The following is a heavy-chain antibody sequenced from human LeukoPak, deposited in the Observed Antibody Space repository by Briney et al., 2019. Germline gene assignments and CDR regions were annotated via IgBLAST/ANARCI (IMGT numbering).Heavy chain of an antibody. J-gene: IGHJ5*02. CDR1: GGTFSSYA. D-gene: IGHD3-3*01. CDR3: AREGLFLEWPVSWFDP. V-gene: IGHV1-69*13. Sequence: GASVKVSCKASGGTFSSYAISWVRQAPGQGLEWMGGIIPIFGTANYAQKFQGRVTITADESTSTAYMELSSLRSEDTAVYYCAREGLFLEWPVSWFDPWGQGTLVTVSS. CDR2: IIPIFGTA.